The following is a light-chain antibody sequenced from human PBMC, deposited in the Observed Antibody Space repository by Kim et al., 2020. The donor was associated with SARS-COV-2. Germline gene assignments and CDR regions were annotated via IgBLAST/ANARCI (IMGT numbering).Light chain of an antibody. Sequence: IVLTQSPGTLSLSPGERVTLSCRASQSIISSYLAWYQQKPGQAPRLLIFGTSSRATGIPDRFSGGGSGTDFTLTISRLEPEDFAVYYCQQYGSSPRTFGQGTKVDIK. V-gene: IGKV3-20*01. CDR2: GTS. CDR3: QQYGSSPRT. J-gene: IGKJ1*01. CDR1: QSIISSY.